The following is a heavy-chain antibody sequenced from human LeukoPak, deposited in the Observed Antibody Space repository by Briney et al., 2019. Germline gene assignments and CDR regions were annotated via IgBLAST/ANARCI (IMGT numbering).Heavy chain of an antibody. D-gene: IGHD3-22*01. V-gene: IGHV1-18*01. CDR1: GYTFTSYG. Sequence: AXVKVSCEASGYTFTSYGISWVRQAPGQGLEWMGWISAYNGNTNYAQKLQGRVTMTTDTSTSTAYMELRSLRSDDTAVYYCARKVGDSSGYYYSDYFDYWGQGTLVTVSS. CDR3: ARKVGDSSGYYYSDYFDY. J-gene: IGHJ4*02. CDR2: ISAYNGNT.